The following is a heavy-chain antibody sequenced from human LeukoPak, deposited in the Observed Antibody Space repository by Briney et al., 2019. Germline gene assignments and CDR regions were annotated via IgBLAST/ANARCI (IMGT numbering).Heavy chain of an antibody. V-gene: IGHV3-23*01. CDR2: ISGSGSTI. J-gene: IGHJ6*03. D-gene: IGHD1-1*01. Sequence: GGSLRLSCAASGFTFSSYAMSWVRQAPGKGLEWVSAISGSGSTIYYADSVKGRFTISRDNAKNSLYLQMNSLRAEDTAVYYCATLSGTSNTYYYYYYMDVWGKGTTVTVSS. CDR1: GFTFSSYA. CDR3: ATLSGTSNTYYYYYYMDV.